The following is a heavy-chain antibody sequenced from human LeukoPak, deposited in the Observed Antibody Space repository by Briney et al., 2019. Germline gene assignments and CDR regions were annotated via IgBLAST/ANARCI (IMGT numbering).Heavy chain of an antibody. CDR1: GDSLSSSY. CDR2: IYTSGST. Sequence: SETLSLTYTVSGDSLSSSYWSWIRQSAGKGLEWIGRIYTSGSTNYNPSLKSRVTMSVDTSKNQFSLKLSSVTAADTAVYYCASSSAAPRPGYWGQGTLVTVSS. CDR3: ASSSAAPRPGY. D-gene: IGHD6-6*01. J-gene: IGHJ4*02. V-gene: IGHV4-4*07.